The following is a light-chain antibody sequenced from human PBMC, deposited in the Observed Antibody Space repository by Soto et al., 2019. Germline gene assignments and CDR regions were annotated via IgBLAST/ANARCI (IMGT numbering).Light chain of an antibody. V-gene: IGKV2-28*01. CDR1: QSLLHSNGHSY. CDR2: LHS. Sequence: DIVMTQSPLSLPVTPGEPACISCRSSQSLLHSNGHSYLDWYLQKPGQSPQLLIYLHSNRASGVPDRFSGSGSGTDFTLKISRVEAEDVGVYYCMQALQTPATFGQGTKLEIK. CDR3: MQALQTPAT. J-gene: IGKJ2*01.